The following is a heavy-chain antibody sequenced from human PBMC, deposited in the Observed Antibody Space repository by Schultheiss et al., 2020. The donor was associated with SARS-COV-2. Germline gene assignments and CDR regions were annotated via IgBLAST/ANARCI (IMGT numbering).Heavy chain of an antibody. V-gene: IGHV3-33*01. J-gene: IGHJ4*02. CDR1: GFTFSSYG. CDR2: IWYDGSNK. Sequence: GSLRLSCAASGFTFSSYGMHWVRQAPGKGLEWVAVIWYDGSNKYYADSVKGRFTISRDNSKNTLYLQMNSLRAEDTAVYYCARVGSRGYSSSWYRDWGQGTLVTVSS. D-gene: IGHD6-13*01. CDR3: ARVGSRGYSSSWYRD.